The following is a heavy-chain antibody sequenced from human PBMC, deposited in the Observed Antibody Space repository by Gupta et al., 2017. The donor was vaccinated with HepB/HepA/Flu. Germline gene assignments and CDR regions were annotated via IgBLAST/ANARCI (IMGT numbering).Heavy chain of an antibody. CDR1: GFTLSNYD. J-gene: IGHJ6*02. CDR3: ARVSRFGGAKDGMDV. D-gene: IGHD3-10*01. V-gene: IGHV3-13*01. Sequence: EVQLVESGGGLVQPGGSLRLSCSASGFTLSNYDIHWVRQPTGKGLEWVSVIGLGGTLYTGSVKGRFTISRENAKNSVYLQMNNLSAGDTAVYYCARVSRFGGAKDGMDVWGQGTTVSVSS. CDR2: IGLGGT.